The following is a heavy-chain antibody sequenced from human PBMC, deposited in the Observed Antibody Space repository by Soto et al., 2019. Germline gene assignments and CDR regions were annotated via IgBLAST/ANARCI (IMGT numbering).Heavy chain of an antibody. Sequence: SVKVSCKASGGTFSSYAISWVRQAPGQGLEWMGGIIPIFGTANYAQKFQGRVTITADKSTSTAYMELSSLRSEDTAVYYCAGSVSYGEGHAFDIWGQGTMVTVSS. CDR3: AGSVSYGEGHAFDI. V-gene: IGHV1-69*06. CDR1: GGTFSSYA. CDR2: IIPIFGTA. J-gene: IGHJ3*02. D-gene: IGHD1-26*01.